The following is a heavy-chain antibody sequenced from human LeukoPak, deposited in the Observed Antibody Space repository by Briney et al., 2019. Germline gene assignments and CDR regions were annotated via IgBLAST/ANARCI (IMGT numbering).Heavy chain of an antibody. V-gene: IGHV1-18*01. CDR2: ISAYNGNT. J-gene: IGHJ6*03. Sequence: ASVKVSCKASVYTFTSYDISWVRQAPGQGLEWMGWISAYNGNTNYAQKLQGRVTMTTDTSTSTAYMELRSLRSDDTAVYYCARSSGWYLGYYYYMDVWGKGTTVTVSS. CDR1: VYTFTSYD. D-gene: IGHD6-19*01. CDR3: ARSSGWYLGYYYYMDV.